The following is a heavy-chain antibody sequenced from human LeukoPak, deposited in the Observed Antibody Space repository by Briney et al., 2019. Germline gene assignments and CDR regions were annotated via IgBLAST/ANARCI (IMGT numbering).Heavy chain of an antibody. J-gene: IGHJ6*02. CDR1: GYTFTSYG. D-gene: IGHD4-23*01. V-gene: IGHV1-18*01. Sequence: ASVKVSCKASGYTFTSYGISWVRQAPGQGLEWMGWISAYNGNTNYAQKLQGRVTMTTDTSTSTAYMELSSLRSEDTAVYYCARDLETVVTRYYYYYYGMDVWGQGTTVTVSS. CDR3: ARDLETVVTRYYYYYYGMDV. CDR2: ISAYNGNT.